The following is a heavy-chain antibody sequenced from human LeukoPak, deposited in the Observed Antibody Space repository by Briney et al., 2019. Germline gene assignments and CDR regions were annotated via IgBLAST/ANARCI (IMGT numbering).Heavy chain of an antibody. CDR1: GYTFTSYG. CDR3: ARGTGAMVMWASFDY. V-gene: IGHV1-18*01. D-gene: IGHD5-18*01. J-gene: IGHJ4*02. Sequence: ASVKVSCKASGYTFTSYGITWVRQAPGQGLEWMGWISAYNGNTSYAQKVQGRVTMTTDTSTSTAYMELRSLRSDDTAVYYCARGTGAMVMWASFDYWGQGTLVTVSS. CDR2: ISAYNGNT.